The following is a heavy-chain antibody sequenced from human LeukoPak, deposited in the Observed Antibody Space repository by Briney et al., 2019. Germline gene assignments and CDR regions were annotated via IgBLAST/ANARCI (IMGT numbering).Heavy chain of an antibody. J-gene: IGHJ4*02. D-gene: IGHD4-17*01. V-gene: IGHV4-59*12. CDR1: GGSISSYY. Sequence: PSVTLSLTCTVSGGSISSYYWSWIRQSPGKGLECIGYIHYTGSTNYNPSLKSRVTISVDTSKNQFSLKLSSVTAADTAVYYCARVPTVTFFDYWGQGTLVTVSS. CDR2: IHYTGST. CDR3: ARVPTVTFFDY.